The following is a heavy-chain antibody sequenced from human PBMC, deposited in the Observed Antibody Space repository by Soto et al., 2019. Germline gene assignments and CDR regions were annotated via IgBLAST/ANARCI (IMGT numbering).Heavy chain of an antibody. D-gene: IGHD6-19*01. CDR2: INPNSGGT. CDR1: GYTFTGYY. V-gene: IGHV1-2*04. Sequence: ASVKVSCKASGYTFTGYYMHWVRQAPGQGLEWMGWINPNSGGTYYAQKFQGWVTMTRDTSISTAYMELSRLRSDDTAVYYCARDYEYSSGWYGYWGQGTLVTVSS. J-gene: IGHJ4*02. CDR3: ARDYEYSSGWYGY.